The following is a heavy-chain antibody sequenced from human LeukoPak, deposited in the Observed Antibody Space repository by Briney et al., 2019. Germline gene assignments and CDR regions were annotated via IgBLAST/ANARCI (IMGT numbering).Heavy chain of an antibody. CDR1: GGSISSSSYY. D-gene: IGHD5-24*01. Sequence: PSETLSLTCTVSGGSISSSSYYWGWIRQPPGKGLEWIGSIYYSGSTYYNPSLKSRVTISVDTSKNQFSLKLSSVTAADTAVYYCARGRLDGYKDYYYYYGMDVWGQGTTVTVSS. CDR3: ARGRLDGYKDYYYYYGMDV. CDR2: IYYSGST. J-gene: IGHJ6*02. V-gene: IGHV4-39*07.